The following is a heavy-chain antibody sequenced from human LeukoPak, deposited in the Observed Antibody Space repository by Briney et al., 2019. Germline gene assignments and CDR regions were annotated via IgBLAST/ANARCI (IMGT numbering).Heavy chain of an antibody. Sequence: PSETLTLTCTVSGGSISSSSYYWGWIRQPPGKGLEWIGSIYYSGSTYYNPSLKSRVTISVDTSKNQFSLKLSSVTAADTAVYYCARDPGGPWGQGTLVTVSS. J-gene: IGHJ5*02. V-gene: IGHV4-39*07. CDR3: ARDPGGP. CDR1: GGSISSSSYY. CDR2: IYYSGST. D-gene: IGHD3-10*01.